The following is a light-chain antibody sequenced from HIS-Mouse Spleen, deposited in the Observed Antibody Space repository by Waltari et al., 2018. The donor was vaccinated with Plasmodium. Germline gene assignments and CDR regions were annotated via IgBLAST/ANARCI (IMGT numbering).Light chain of an antibody. CDR2: EGS. J-gene: IGLJ2*01. CDR3: CSYAGSRMV. CDR1: RSDGGSYNL. V-gene: IGLV2-23*01. Sequence: QSALTQPAPGSGSPGQSIPISCTGPRSDGGSYNLFSWYQQQPCKAPKLMIYEGSKRPSGVSNRFSGSKSGNTASLTISGLQAEDEADYYCCSYAGSRMVFGGGTKLTVL.